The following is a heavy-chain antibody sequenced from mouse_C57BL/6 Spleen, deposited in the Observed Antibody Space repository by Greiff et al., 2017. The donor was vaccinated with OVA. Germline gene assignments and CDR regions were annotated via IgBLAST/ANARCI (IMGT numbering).Heavy chain of an antibody. J-gene: IGHJ2*01. CDR3: TFYYGSSYGY. D-gene: IGHD1-1*01. Sequence: EVQLVESGAELVRPGASVKLSCTASGFNIKDDYMHWVKQRPEQGLEWIGWIDPENGDTEYASKFQGKATITADTSSNTAYLQLSSLTSEDTAVYYCTFYYGSSYGYWGQGTTLTVSS. CDR2: IDPENGDT. CDR1: GFNIKDDY. V-gene: IGHV14-4*01.